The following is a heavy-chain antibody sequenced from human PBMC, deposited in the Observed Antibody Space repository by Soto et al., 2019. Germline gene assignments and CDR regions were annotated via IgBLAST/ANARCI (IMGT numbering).Heavy chain of an antibody. J-gene: IGHJ4*02. CDR1: GFTFSSYW. CDR2: INADGSNT. Sequence: EVQLVESGGGLVQPGGSLKLSCAASGFTFSSYWMHWVRQAPRKGLVWLSSINADGSNTAYADSVKGRFTISRDNAKNTLYLQMNSLRAEDTAVYYCSRVESGSHDYWGQGVLVTVSS. CDR3: SRVESGSHDY. D-gene: IGHD1-26*01. V-gene: IGHV3-74*01.